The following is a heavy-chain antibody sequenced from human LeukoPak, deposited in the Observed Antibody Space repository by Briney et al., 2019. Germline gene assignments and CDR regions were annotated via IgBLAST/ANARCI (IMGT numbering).Heavy chain of an antibody. V-gene: IGHV3-23*01. Sequence: HPGGSLRLSCAAPGFTFSSYGMSWVRQAPGKGPEWVSGISASGGSTYYADSVKGRFTMSRDNSKNTLYLQMNSLRAEDTAVYYCAKDGVPAADNWFDPWGQGTLVTVSS. CDR2: ISASGGST. CDR1: GFTFSSYG. J-gene: IGHJ5*02. CDR3: AKDGVPAADNWFDP. D-gene: IGHD2-2*01.